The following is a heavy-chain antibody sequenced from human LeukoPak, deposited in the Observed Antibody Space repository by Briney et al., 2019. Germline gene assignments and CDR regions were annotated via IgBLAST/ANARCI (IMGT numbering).Heavy chain of an antibody. V-gene: IGHV3-23*01. D-gene: IGHD4-17*01. CDR3: AKEHGDYG. J-gene: IGHJ4*02. Sequence: GGSLRLSCAASGVPFSTYAMSCVRQAPGKGLEWVSAISGSGGTTYYVDSVKGRFTISRDNSKNTLYLQMNSLRAEDTAVYYCAKEHGDYGGDQGTLVTVSS. CDR2: ISGSGGTT. CDR1: GVPFSTYA.